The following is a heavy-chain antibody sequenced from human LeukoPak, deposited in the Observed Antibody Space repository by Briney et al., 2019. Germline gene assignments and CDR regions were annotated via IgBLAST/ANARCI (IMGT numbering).Heavy chain of an antibody. V-gene: IGHV3-30*18. D-gene: IGHD2-21*02. Sequence: GGSLRLSCAASGFTFSSYGMHWVRQAPGKGLEWVAVISYDGSNKYYADSVKGRFTISRDNSKNTLYLQMNSLRAEDTAVYYCAKELTGAYCGGDCYKAFDIWGQGTMVTVSS. J-gene: IGHJ3*02. CDR3: AKELTGAYCGGDCYKAFDI. CDR1: GFTFSSYG. CDR2: ISYDGSNK.